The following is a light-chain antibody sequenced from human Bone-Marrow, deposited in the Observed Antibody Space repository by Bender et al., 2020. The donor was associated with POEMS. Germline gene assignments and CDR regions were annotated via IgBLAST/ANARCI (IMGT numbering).Light chain of an antibody. J-gene: IGLJ2*01. CDR3: QTWGNDTVV. CDR1: SGHSRKA. V-gene: IGLV4-69*01. Sequence: QLVLTQSPSASASLGASVKLTCTLSSGHSRKAIAWHQQQPGKGPRYLMKVNSDGSHTKGDGIPDRFSGSSSGAERYPTISSLQSDEDEADYYCQTWGNDTVVFGGGTKLTVL. CDR2: VNSDGSH.